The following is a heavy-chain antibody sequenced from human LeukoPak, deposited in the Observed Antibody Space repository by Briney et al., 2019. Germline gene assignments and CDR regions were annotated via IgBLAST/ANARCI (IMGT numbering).Heavy chain of an antibody. J-gene: IGHJ4*02. CDR2: IWYDGSNK. Sequence: GRSLRLSCAASGFTFSSYGMHWVRQAPGKGLERVAVIWYDGSNKYYADSVKGRFTISRDNSKNTLYLQMNSLRAEDTAVYYCAKDTEYDFWSGYYTPAFDYWGQGTLVTVSS. CDR3: AKDTEYDFWSGYYTPAFDY. V-gene: IGHV3-33*06. D-gene: IGHD3-3*01. CDR1: GFTFSSYG.